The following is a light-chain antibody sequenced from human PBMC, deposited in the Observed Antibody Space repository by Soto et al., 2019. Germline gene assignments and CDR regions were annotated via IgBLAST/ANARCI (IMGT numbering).Light chain of an antibody. Sequence: DIQMTQSPSSLSASVGDRVTITCRASQGISNDLAWYQQKPGKVPKLLIYAASTLQSGVPSRFSGSGSGTDFTRTISSLQPEDVATYYCQKYNSAPRTCGQGPKVEIK. V-gene: IGKV1-27*01. CDR3: QKYNSAPRT. J-gene: IGKJ1*01. CDR2: AAS. CDR1: QGISND.